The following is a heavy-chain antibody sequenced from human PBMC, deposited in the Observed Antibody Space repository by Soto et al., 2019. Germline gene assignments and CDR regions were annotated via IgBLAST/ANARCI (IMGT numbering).Heavy chain of an antibody. D-gene: IGHD6-6*01. V-gene: IGHV1-69*01. CDR1: GGTFSTYT. J-gene: IGHJ6*02. Sequence: QVQLVQSGAEVKKPGSSVKVSCKASGGTFSTYTINWVRQAPGQGLEWMGGIIPIFGTANYAQKFQGRVTITADESTSTAYMELSSLRSEDTAVYYCARDTTVVPLCYGMDVWGQGTTVTVSS. CDR3: ARDTTVVPLCYGMDV. CDR2: IIPIFGTA.